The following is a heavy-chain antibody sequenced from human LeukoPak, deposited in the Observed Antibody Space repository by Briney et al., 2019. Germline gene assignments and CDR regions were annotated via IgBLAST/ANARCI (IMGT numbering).Heavy chain of an antibody. Sequence: PGGSLRLSCAASGFTFSSYWMHWVRQAPGKGLVWVSRINSDGSSTSYADSVKGRFTISRDNAKNTLYLQMNSLRAEDTAVYYCARRGYSGYDNDAFDIWGQGTMVTVSP. CDR3: ARRGYSGYDNDAFDI. J-gene: IGHJ3*02. CDR1: GFTFSSYW. D-gene: IGHD5-12*01. V-gene: IGHV3-74*01. CDR2: INSDGSST.